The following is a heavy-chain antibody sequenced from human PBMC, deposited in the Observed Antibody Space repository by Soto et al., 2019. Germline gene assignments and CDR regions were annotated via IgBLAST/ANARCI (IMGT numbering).Heavy chain of an antibody. D-gene: IGHD2-2*01. J-gene: IGHJ5*02. CDR2: VSPDAGAT. CDR3: ARGDIVLVPASEGNWFDP. V-gene: IGHV1-46*01. CDR1: AYSFTTYH. Sequence: QVQLVQSGAEVKKPGASVTLSCKASAYSFTTYHIHWVRQAPGQGHEWMGLVSPDAGATNYAQRVQGKRRLTRDTSTSTVYMELRSLRFDDTAVYYCARGDIVLVPASEGNWFDPWGQGTLVTVSS.